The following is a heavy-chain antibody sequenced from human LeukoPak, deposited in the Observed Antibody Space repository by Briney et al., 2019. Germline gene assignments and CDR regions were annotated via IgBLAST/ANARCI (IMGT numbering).Heavy chain of an antibody. CDR1: GFSSTDAW. D-gene: IGHD1-1*01. CDR2: IKSKADSGTR. J-gene: IGHJ4*02. Sequence: GGSLRLSCAASGFSSTDAWMNWVRQVPGKGLEWVGRIKSKADSGTRDFAAPVKGRFSISRDDSKKTFYLQMNGLKTEDTAVYYCSAGTGRSDFDYWGQGTLVTVSS. V-gene: IGHV3-15*01. CDR3: SAGTGRSDFDY.